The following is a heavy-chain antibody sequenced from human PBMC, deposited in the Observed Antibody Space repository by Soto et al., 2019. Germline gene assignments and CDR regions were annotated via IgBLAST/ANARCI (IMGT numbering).Heavy chain of an antibody. CDR2: IYYRGNA. Sequence: SETLSLTCSVSDDSINSDKYYWGWIRQPPGKGLEWIGSIYYRGNAYYNPSLQTRVTISLDKSRSQFSLKLNSVTAADTAVYYCAIYGSIAARLTNLDYWGQGTLVTVSS. J-gene: IGHJ4*02. D-gene: IGHD6-6*01. V-gene: IGHV4-39*01. CDR3: AIYGSIAARLTNLDY. CDR1: DDSINSDKYY.